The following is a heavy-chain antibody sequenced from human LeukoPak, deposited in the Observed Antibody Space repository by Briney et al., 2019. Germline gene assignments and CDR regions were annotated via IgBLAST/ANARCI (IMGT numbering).Heavy chain of an antibody. D-gene: IGHD6-13*01. CDR1: GGSISSFY. V-gene: IGHV4-59*01. CDR3: ARTTAAGYWYFDL. CDR2: IYYSGST. Sequence: SETLSLTCTVSGGSISSFYWSWIRQPPGKGLEWTGYIYYSGSTNYNPSLKSRVTISIDTSKNQFSLKLSSVTAADTAMYYCARTTAAGYWYFDLWGRGTLVTVSS. J-gene: IGHJ2*01.